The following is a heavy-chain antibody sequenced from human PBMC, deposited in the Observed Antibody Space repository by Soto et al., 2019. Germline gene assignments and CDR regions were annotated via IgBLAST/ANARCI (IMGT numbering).Heavy chain of an antibody. CDR3: ASLLIARDRKYVKWYFDY. D-gene: IGHD2-21*01. CDR1: GGSIISGGYS. CDR2: IYYSGST. V-gene: IGHV4-30-2*01. Sequence: PSETLSLTCAVSGGSIISGGYSWSLLRQPTGKGLEWIGYIYYSGSTYYNPSRKSRVTISVDTSKNQFSLKLSSVTAADTAVYYCASLLIARDRKYVKWYFDYWGQGALVTVSS. J-gene: IGHJ4*02.